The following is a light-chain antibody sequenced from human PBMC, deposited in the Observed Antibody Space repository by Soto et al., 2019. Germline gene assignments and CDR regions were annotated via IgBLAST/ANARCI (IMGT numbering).Light chain of an antibody. CDR3: QQSYGTPLT. Sequence: DIQMTQSPSSLSASVGDRVTITCRASQSISSYLNWYQQKPGKAPKLLIYAESSLQSGVPSRFSGSGSGTDFTLTISSLQREDIATYYCQQSYGTPLTFGGGTKVEIK. CDR1: QSISSY. V-gene: IGKV1-39*01. J-gene: IGKJ4*01. CDR2: AES.